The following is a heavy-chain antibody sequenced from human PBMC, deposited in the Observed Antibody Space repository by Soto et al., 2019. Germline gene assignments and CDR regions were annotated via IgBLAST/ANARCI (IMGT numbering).Heavy chain of an antibody. Sequence: PGESLKISCKGSGYSFTSYWISWVRQMPGKGLEWMGRIDPSDSYTNYSPSFQGHVTISADKSISTAYLQWSSLKASDTAMYYCAGPMVRGTPYYYYGMDVWGQGTTVTVSS. CDR3: AGPMVRGTPYYYYGMDV. CDR1: GYSFTSYW. D-gene: IGHD3-10*01. V-gene: IGHV5-10-1*01. J-gene: IGHJ6*02. CDR2: IDPSDSYT.